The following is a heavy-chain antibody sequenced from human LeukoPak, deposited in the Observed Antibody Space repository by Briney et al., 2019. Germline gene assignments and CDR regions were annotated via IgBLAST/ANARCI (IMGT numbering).Heavy chain of an antibody. Sequence: GGSLRLSCAASGFTFSSYSMNWVRQAPGKGLEWVSSISSSSSYIYYADSVKGRFTISRDNAKNSLYLQMNSLRAEDTAVYYCARDSNSGGYDSGSDYFDYWGQGTLVTVSS. J-gene: IGHJ4*02. D-gene: IGHD5-12*01. V-gene: IGHV3-21*01. CDR1: GFTFSSYS. CDR3: ARDSNSGGYDSGSDYFDY. CDR2: ISSSSSYI.